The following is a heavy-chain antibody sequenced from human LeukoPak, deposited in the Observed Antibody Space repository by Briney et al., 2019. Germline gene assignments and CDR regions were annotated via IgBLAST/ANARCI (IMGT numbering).Heavy chain of an antibody. CDR1: GFTFSSYA. CDR3: ARVKYYDILTGYYFDY. CDR2: ISYDGSNK. Sequence: PGGSLRLSCAASGFTFSSYAMHWVRQAPGKGLEWVAVISYDGSNKYYADSVKGRFTISRDNSKNTLYLQMNSLRAEDTAVYYCARVKYYDILTGYYFDYWGQGTLVTVSS. V-gene: IGHV3-30*04. J-gene: IGHJ4*02. D-gene: IGHD3-9*01.